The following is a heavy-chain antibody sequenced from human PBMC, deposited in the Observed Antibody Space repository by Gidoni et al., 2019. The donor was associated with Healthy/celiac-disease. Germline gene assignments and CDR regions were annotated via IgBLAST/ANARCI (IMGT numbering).Heavy chain of an antibody. Sequence: QVQLVQSGAEVKKPGASVKVSCKASGYTFTSYYMHWVRQAPGQGLEWMGIINPSGGSTSYAQKFQGRVTMTRDTSTSTVYMELSSLRSEDTAVYYCARGGSSGSPKTEVLDPWGQGTLVTVSS. CDR3: ARGGSSGSPKTEVLDP. J-gene: IGHJ5*02. V-gene: IGHV1-46*01. CDR1: GYTFTSYY. D-gene: IGHD1-26*01. CDR2: INPSGGST.